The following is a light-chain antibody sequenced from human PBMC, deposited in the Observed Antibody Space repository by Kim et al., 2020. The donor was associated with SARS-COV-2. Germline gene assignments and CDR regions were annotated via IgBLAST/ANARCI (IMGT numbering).Light chain of an antibody. Sequence: DIQMTQSPSSLSASVGDRVTITCRASQGINNWLAWYQQKPEKAPKSLMYAASTLQSGVPSRFSGRGSGTDFTLTISNLQPEDFATYYCQQYDTYPPPFGQGTRLEIK. CDR1: QGINNW. CDR2: AAS. V-gene: IGKV1D-16*01. CDR3: QQYDTYPPP. J-gene: IGKJ5*01.